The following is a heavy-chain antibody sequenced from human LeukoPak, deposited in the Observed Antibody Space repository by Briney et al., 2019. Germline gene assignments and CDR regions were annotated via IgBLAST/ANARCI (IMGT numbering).Heavy chain of an antibody. CDR2: INTNTGNP. Sequence: ASVKVSCKASGYTFTSYAMNWVRQAPGQGLEWMGWINTNTGNPTYAQGFTGRFVFSLDTSVSTAYLQISSLKAEDTAVYYCARDNFRRYFDRPDAFDIWGQGTMVTVSS. J-gene: IGHJ3*02. D-gene: IGHD3-9*01. CDR3: ARDNFRRYFDRPDAFDI. CDR1: GYTFTSYA. V-gene: IGHV7-4-1*02.